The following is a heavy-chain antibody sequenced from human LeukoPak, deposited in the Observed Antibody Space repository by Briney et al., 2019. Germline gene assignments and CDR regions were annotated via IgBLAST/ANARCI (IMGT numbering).Heavy chain of an antibody. CDR1: GFTFSSYG. Sequence: GRSLRLSCAASGFTFSSYGMHWVRQAPGKGLEWVAVISYDGSNKYYADSVKGRFTISRDNSKNTLYLQMNSLRAEDTAVYYCAKDQWKYCSGGSCYSDLSFDYWGQGTLVTVSS. CDR3: AKDQWKYCSGGSCYSDLSFDY. V-gene: IGHV3-30*18. J-gene: IGHJ4*02. D-gene: IGHD2-15*01. CDR2: ISYDGSNK.